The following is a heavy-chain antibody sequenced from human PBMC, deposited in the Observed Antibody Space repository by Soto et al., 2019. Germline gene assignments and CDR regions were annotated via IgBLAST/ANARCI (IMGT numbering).Heavy chain of an antibody. V-gene: IGHV4-34*01. CDR1: GGSFSGYY. CDR2: INHSGST. CDR3: ARSTIAPHLFMYPFDY. Sequence: SETLSLTCAVYGGSFSGYYWSWIRQPPGKGLEWIGDINHSGSTNYNPSLKSRVTISVDTSKNQLSLELNSVTAADTAVYYCARSTIAPHLFMYPFDYWGQGTLVTVSS. J-gene: IGHJ4*01. D-gene: IGHD6-6*01.